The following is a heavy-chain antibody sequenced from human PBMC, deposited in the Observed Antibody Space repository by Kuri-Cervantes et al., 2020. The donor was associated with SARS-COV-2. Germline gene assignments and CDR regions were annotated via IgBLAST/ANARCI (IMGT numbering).Heavy chain of an antibody. Sequence: GSLRLSCAVYGASFSGYYWSWIRQPPGKGLEWIGEINHSGSTNYNPSLKSRVTISVDTSKNQFSLKLSSVTAADTAVYYCARPGYCSSTSCYNNWFDPWGQGTLVTVSS. D-gene: IGHD2-2*02. CDR3: ARPGYCSSTSCYNNWFDP. J-gene: IGHJ5*02. CDR2: INHSGST. V-gene: IGHV4-34*01. CDR1: GASFSGYY.